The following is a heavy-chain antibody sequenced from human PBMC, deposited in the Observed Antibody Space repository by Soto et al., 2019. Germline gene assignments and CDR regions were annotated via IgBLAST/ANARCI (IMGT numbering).Heavy chain of an antibody. CDR2: ISGSGGST. V-gene: IGHV3-23*01. Sequence: EVQLLESGGGLVQPGGSLRLSCAASRFTFSSYAMSWVRQAPGKGLEWVSAISGSGGSTYYADSVKGRFTISRDNSKNTLYLQMNSLRAEDTAVYYCAKVGEAYLEREIDGNWGQGTLVTVSS. D-gene: IGHD3-10*01. CDR1: RFTFSSYA. CDR3: AKVGEAYLEREIDGN. J-gene: IGHJ4*02.